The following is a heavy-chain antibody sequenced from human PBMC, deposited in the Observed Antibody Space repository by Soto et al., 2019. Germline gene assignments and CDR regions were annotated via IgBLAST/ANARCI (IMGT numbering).Heavy chain of an antibody. V-gene: IGHV3-33*05. D-gene: IGHD3-9*01. CDR2: IKYDGSEE. J-gene: IGHJ4*02. CDR1: RFSFSTYG. CDR3: VRGEGKGTLRY. Sequence: QIQLVESGGSVVQPGRSLRLSCAASRFSFSTYGMHWVRQAPGKGLEWVAVIKYDGSEEQYVDSVKGRFTISRDNSKSTLYLQMNSLRAEDTAIYYCVRGEGKGTLRYWGQGTLVTVSS.